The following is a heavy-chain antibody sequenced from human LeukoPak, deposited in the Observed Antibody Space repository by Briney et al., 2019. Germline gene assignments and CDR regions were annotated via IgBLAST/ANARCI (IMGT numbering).Heavy chain of an antibody. CDR3: ARVDTEGTNFDL. J-gene: IGHJ2*01. V-gene: IGHV4-61*02. CDR2: IYTSGST. Sequence: SETLSLTCTVSGGSISSGSYYWSWIRQPAGKGLEWIGRIYTSGSTNYNPSLKSRVTISVDASKDQFSLKLSSVTAADTAVYYCARVDTEGTNFDLWGRGTLVTVPS. D-gene: IGHD5-12*01. CDR1: GGSISSGSYY.